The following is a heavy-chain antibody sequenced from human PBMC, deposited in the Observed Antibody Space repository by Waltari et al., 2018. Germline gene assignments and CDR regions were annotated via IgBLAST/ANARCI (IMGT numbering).Heavy chain of an antibody. CDR2: IWYDGSNK. CDR1: GVSFSNYG. V-gene: IGHV3-33*06. CDR3: AKDLGEYNWNVLDS. J-gene: IGHJ4*02. Sequence: QVHLVESGGGVVQPGRSLRLSCAASGVSFSNYGMPWGRKAPGKGLEWVAVIWYDGSNKFYLDSVKGRFTISRDNSKNTMYLEMNSLRAEDTAVYYCAKDLGEYNWNVLDSWGQGTLVTVSS. D-gene: IGHD1-20*01.